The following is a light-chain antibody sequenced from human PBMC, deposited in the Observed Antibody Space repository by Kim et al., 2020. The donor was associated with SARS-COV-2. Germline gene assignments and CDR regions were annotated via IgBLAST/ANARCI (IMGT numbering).Light chain of an antibody. CDR3: SAGDASLSAWV. J-gene: IGLJ3*02. Sequence: QTATLICTGNSNNGGNEGAVWLQQQEAEPPEHLSGRRNKGTAGIAEGLSESRSGSTASLTITGVQQEDEADYYCSAGDASLSAWVFGGGTQLTVL. CDR1: SNNGGNEG. V-gene: IGLV10-54*01. CDR2: RRN.